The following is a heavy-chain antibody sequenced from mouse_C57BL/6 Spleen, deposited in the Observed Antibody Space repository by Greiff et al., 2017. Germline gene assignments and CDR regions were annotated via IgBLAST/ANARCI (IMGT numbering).Heavy chain of an antibody. CDR2: ISDGGSYT. D-gene: IGHD2-5*01. J-gene: IGHJ2*01. CDR3: ARYYYSNPYYFDY. Sequence: EVQGVESGGGLVKPGGSLKLSCAASGFTFSSYAMSWVRQTPEKRLEWVATISDGGSYTYYPDNVKGRFTISRDNAKNNLYLQISHLKSEDTAMYYCARYYYSNPYYFDYWGQGTTLTVSS. V-gene: IGHV5-4*01. CDR1: GFTFSSYA.